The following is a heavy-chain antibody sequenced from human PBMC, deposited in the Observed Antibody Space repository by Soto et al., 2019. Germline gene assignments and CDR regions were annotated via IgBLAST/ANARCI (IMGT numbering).Heavy chain of an antibody. D-gene: IGHD6-6*01. V-gene: IGHV1-3*01. CDR1: GYTFTSYA. CDR3: AGDSILTRCSYAAPAFDY. J-gene: IGHJ4*02. Sequence: QVQLVQSGAEVKKPGASVKVSCKASGYTFTSYAMHWVRQAPGQRLEWMGWINAGNGNTKYSQKFQGRVTITRDTSASTAYMELSSLRSEDTAVYYCAGDSILTRCSYAAPAFDYWGQGTLVTVSS. CDR2: INAGNGNT.